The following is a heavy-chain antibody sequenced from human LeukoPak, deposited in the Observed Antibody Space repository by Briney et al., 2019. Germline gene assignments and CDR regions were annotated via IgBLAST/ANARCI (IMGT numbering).Heavy chain of an antibody. CDR1: GGSISSGGYY. Sequence: PSETLSLTCTVSGGSISSGGYYWSWIRQHPGKGLEWIGYIYYSGSTYYNPSLKSRVTISVDTSKNQFSLKLSSVTAADTAVYYCARTSPQYVDFDYWGQGTLVTVSS. CDR3: ARTSPQYVDFDY. V-gene: IGHV4-31*03. J-gene: IGHJ4*02. D-gene: IGHD4-11*01. CDR2: IYYSGST.